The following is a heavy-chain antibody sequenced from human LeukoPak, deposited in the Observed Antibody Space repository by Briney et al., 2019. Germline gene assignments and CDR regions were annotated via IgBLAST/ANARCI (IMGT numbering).Heavy chain of an antibody. V-gene: IGHV3-30*18. CDR1: GFTFSSYG. Sequence: PGGSLRLSCAASGFTFSSYGMHWVRQAPGKGLEWVAVISYDGSNKYYADSVKGRYTISRDNSKNTLYLQMNSLRAEDTAVYYCAKDRRLLWFGELKFDPWGQGTLVTVSS. CDR3: AKDRRLLWFGELKFDP. CDR2: ISYDGSNK. J-gene: IGHJ5*02. D-gene: IGHD3-10*01.